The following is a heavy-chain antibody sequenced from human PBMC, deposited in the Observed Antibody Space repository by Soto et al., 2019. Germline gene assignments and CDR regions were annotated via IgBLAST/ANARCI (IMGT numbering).Heavy chain of an antibody. Sequence: GGSLRLSCAASGFTFSSYAMHWVRQAPGKGLEWVAVISYDGSNKYYADSVKGRFTISRDNSKNTLYLQMNSLRAEDTAVYYCARNDYSNYVWWMGDWFDPWGQGTLVTVSS. J-gene: IGHJ5*02. V-gene: IGHV3-30-3*01. CDR2: ISYDGSNK. D-gene: IGHD4-4*01. CDR3: ARNDYSNYVWWMGDWFDP. CDR1: GFTFSSYA.